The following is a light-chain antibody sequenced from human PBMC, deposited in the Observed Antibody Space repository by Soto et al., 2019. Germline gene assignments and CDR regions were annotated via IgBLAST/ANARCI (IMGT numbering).Light chain of an antibody. CDR3: QQYNNWPPYT. V-gene: IGKV3-15*01. CDR2: NAF. J-gene: IGKJ2*01. CDR1: QSVTTN. Sequence: ETVMTQFPATLSVSPGERATLSCRASQSVTTNLAWYQKKPGQPPRLLIYNAFTRATGFPARFSGSGSGTNFTLTISSLQSEDFAVYFCQQYNNWPPYTFGQGTKLEIK.